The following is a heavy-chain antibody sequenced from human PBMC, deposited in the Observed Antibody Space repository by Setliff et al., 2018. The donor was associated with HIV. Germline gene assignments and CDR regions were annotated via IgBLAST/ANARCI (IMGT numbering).Heavy chain of an antibody. D-gene: IGHD1-26*01. CDR2: IGGSTGST. CDR3: AKPLTQWGVSPYHYAVDV. Sequence: GGSLRLSCAGSGFAFDNYCMTWVRQAPGKGLEWVSAIGGSTGSTYYADSVKGRFTISTDNSKNTLYLQMNSLRAEDTAVYYCAKPLTQWGVSPYHYAVDVWGQGTTVTVSS. V-gene: IGHV3-23*01. CDR1: GFAFDNYC. J-gene: IGHJ6*02.